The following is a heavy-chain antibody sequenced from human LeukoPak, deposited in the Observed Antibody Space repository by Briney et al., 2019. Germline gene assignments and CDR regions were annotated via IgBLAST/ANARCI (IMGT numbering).Heavy chain of an antibody. CDR1: GFTFSSYA. V-gene: IGHV3-53*01. D-gene: IGHD5-12*01. J-gene: IGHJ6*02. CDR3: ARDRVATTHYYYGMDV. Sequence: GGSLRLSCAASGFTFSSYAMSWVRQAPGKGLEWVSVVYSGGSTYYADSVKGRFTISRDNSKNTLYLQMNSLRAEDTAVYYCARDRVATTHYYYGMDVWGQGTTVTVSS. CDR2: VYSGGST.